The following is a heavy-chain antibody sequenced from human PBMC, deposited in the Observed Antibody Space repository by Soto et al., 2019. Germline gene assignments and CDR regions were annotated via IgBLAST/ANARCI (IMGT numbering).Heavy chain of an antibody. J-gene: IGHJ4*02. CDR3: ARIRYSRGSFYFDF. V-gene: IGHV2-70*13. Sequence: SGPTRVNPTQTLTLTCDFSGFSLNTSGMCVNWIRQTPGNALEWLALIDWEDDNYYSTSLRTRLTISKDTSKNKEVLTMTNMKPVSSRSFFFARIRYSRGSFYFDFRGQGTLVPVSS. CDR2: IDWEDDN. D-gene: IGHD3-22*01. CDR1: GFSLNTSGMC.